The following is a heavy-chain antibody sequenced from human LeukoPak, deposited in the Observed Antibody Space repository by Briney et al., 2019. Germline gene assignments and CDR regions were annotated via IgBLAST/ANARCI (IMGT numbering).Heavy chain of an antibody. CDR2: IWYDGSNK. J-gene: IGHJ6*03. CDR3: VREDMDV. V-gene: IGHV3-33*01. Sequence: GGSLRLSCAASGFTFSTYGMHWVRQAPGKGLEWVAVIWYDGSNKYYGDSVKGRFTISRDNSKDTLYLQMNSLRAEDTAVYYCVREDMDVWGKGTTVTVSS. CDR1: GFTFSTYG.